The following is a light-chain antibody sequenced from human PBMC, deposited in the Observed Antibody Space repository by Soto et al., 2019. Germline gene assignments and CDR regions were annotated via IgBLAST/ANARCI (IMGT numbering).Light chain of an antibody. J-gene: IGLJ1*01. CDR3: SSYTSTAAYV. Sequence: QSALTQPASVSGSPGQSITISCTGTRSDVGGYAYVSWYQQHPGKAPKLMIYGVNNRPSGVSNRFSGSKSGNTASLTISGLQVEDEADYYCSSYTSTAAYVIGSGTKLTVL. CDR1: RSDVGGYAY. V-gene: IGLV2-14*03. CDR2: GVN.